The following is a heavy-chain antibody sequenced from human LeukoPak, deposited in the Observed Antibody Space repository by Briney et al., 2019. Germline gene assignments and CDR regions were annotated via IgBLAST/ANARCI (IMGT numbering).Heavy chain of an antibody. CDR2: IYYSGST. CDR3: ARDRRGGSLRYFDY. J-gene: IGHJ4*02. CDR1: GGSISSYY. Sequence: SETLSLTCTVSGGSISSYYWSWIRQPPGKGLEWIGYIYYSGSTNYNPSLKSRVTISVDTSKNQFSLKLSSVTAADTAVYYCARDRRGGSLRYFDYWGQGTLVTVSS. V-gene: IGHV4-59*01. D-gene: IGHD2-15*01.